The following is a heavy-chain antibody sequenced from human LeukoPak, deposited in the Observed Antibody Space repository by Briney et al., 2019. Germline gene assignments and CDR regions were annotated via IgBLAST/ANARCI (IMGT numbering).Heavy chain of an antibody. Sequence: PSETLSLTCTVSGGSISSSSYYWGWIRQPPGKGLEWIGSIYYSGSTYYNPSLKSRVTISVDTSKNQFSLKLSSVTAADTAVYYCARGAPFDYWGQGTLVTVSS. CDR2: IYYSGST. J-gene: IGHJ4*02. CDR1: GGSISSSSYY. CDR3: ARGAPFDY. V-gene: IGHV4-39*07.